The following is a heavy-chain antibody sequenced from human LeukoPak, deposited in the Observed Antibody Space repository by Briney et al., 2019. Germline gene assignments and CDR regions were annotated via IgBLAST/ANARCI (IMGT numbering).Heavy chain of an antibody. J-gene: IGHJ4*02. CDR1: GGSVSSGSYY. CDR2: IYYSGST. CDR3: ARGGLVLVDY. Sequence: PSETLSLTRTVSGGSVSSGSYYWSWIRQPPGKGLEWIGYIYYSGSTNYNPSLKSRVTISVDTSKNQFSLKLSSVTAADTAVYYCARGGLVLVDYWGQGTLVTVSS. V-gene: IGHV4-61*01. D-gene: IGHD6-19*01.